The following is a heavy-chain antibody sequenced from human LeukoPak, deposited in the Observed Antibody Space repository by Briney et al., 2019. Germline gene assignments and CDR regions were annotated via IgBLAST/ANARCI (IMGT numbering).Heavy chain of an antibody. CDR1: GDSMSSGSS. CDR3: ARDRRDSGLISSSGYYYGMDV. D-gene: IGHD5-12*01. J-gene: IGHJ6*02. V-gene: IGHV4-4*02. CDR2: IYDSGNT. Sequence: PSETLSLTCAVSGDSMSSGSSWSWVRQPPGKGLEWIGEIYDSGNTDLNPSVKSRVTISLDKSKQQFSLNLNSVTAADTAVYYCARDRRDSGLISSSGYYYGMDVWGQGTTVTVSS.